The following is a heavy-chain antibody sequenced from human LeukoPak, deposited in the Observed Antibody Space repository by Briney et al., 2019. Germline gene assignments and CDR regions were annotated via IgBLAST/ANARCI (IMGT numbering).Heavy chain of an antibody. D-gene: IGHD4-17*01. CDR3: ARARLHYYYGDYVPRKVGFWWFDP. CDR2: IYHSGST. Sequence: PSETLSLTCAVSGGSISSGGYSWSWIRQPPGKGLEWIGYIYHSGSTYYNPSLKSRVTISVDRSKNQFSLKLSSVTAADTAVYYCARARLHYYYGDYVPRKVGFWWFDPWGQGTLVTVSS. CDR1: GGSISSGGYS. J-gene: IGHJ5*02. V-gene: IGHV4-30-2*01.